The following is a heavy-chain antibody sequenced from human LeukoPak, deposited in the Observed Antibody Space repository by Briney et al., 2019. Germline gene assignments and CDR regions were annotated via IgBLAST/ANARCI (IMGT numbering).Heavy chain of an antibody. CDR3: ARGAYLTANWFHP. CDR1: GYTFTGFY. Sequence: GASVKVSCKASGYTFTGFYMHWVRQAPGQGLEWMGWINPKNGGINYAQKFQGRVTMTRDTSISTAYMELSRLRSDDTAVYYCARGAYLTANWFHPWSQETLVTVSS. CDR2: INPKNGGI. J-gene: IGHJ5*02. D-gene: IGHD2-21*02. V-gene: IGHV1-2*02.